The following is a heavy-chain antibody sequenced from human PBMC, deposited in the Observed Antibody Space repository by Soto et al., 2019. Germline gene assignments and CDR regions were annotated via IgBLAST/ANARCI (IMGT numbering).Heavy chain of an antibody. D-gene: IGHD3-3*01. CDR2: IVVGSGDT. V-gene: IGHV1-58*01. CDR1: GFTFTNSA. Sequence: GASVKVSCKASGFTFTNSAVQWVRQARGQRLEWIGWIVVGSGDTNYAQKFQERVTITRDMSTSTAYMEMRSLRAEDTAVYYCAKAHDFWSYYFDYWGQGTLVTVSS. J-gene: IGHJ4*02. CDR3: AKAHDFWSYYFDY.